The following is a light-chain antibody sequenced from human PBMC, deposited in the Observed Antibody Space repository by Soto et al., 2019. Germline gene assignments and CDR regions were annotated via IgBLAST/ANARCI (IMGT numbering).Light chain of an antibody. CDR2: DAS. CDR3: QQYNSYST. CDR1: QSISSW. Sequence: DIQMTQSPSTLSASVGDRVTITCRASQSISSWLAWYQQKPGKAPKLLIYDASSLESGVPSRFSGSGSGTEFTLTISSLQPDDFATYYCQQYNSYSTFGQGSMVDIK. V-gene: IGKV1-5*01. J-gene: IGKJ1*01.